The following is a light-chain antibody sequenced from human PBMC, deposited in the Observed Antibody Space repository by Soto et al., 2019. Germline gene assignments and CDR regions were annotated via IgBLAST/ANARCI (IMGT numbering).Light chain of an antibody. CDR2: DAS. CDR1: QSIGRF. J-gene: IGKJ1*01. Sequence: EIQMTKIPSTPSASVGDSATITFRASQSIGRFLAWYQHQPGKAPKLLIYDASTLESGVPSRFSGTGSCTEFTFPITSLQPEDFGTYYCQQCYMGWTCGQGTKVDIK. V-gene: IGKV1-5*01. CDR3: QQCYMGWT.